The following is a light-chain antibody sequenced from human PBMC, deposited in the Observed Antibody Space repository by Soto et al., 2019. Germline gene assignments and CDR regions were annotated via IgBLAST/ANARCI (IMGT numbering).Light chain of an antibody. J-gene: IGKJ1*01. CDR1: QTVTSNY. Sequence: EIVLTQSPGTLSLSPGERATLSCRASQTVTSNYLAWYQRKPGQAPRLLIYGASSRATDIPARFSGSGSGTDFTLTITRLETEDFAVYFCQQYAGSPSTFGQGTKVEI. CDR3: QQYAGSPST. V-gene: IGKV3-20*01. CDR2: GAS.